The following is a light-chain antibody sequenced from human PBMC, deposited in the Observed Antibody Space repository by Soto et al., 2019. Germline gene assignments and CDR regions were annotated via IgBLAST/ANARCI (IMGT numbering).Light chain of an antibody. CDR2: MAS. CDR3: QQSYSTPT. J-gene: IGKJ1*01. CDR1: QNINEY. V-gene: IGKV1-5*03. Sequence: DIQMTQSPSTLSASVGYRVTITCRASQNINEYLAWYQQKPGKAPKLLIYMASSLESEVPSRFSGSGSGTEFTLTISSLQPDDSATYYCQQSYSTPTFGQGTTGDIK.